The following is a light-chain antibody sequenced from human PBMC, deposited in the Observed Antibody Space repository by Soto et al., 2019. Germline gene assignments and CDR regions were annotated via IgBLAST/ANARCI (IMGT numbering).Light chain of an antibody. Sequence: QSALTQPASVSGSPGQSLTISCTGTSSDVGGYSRVSWYQHHPGKAPKLMIYEVSDRPSGVSNRFSGSKSGNTASLTISGLQAEDEADYYCNSYTSSNTRVFGTGTKVTVL. CDR3: NSYTSSNTRV. J-gene: IGLJ1*01. CDR1: SSDVGGYSR. CDR2: EVS. V-gene: IGLV2-14*01.